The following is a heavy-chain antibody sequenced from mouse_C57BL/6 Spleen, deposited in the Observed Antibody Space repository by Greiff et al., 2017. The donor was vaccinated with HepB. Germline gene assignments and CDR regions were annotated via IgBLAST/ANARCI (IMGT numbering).Heavy chain of an antibody. D-gene: IGHD2-1*01. Sequence: QVQLQQSGAELARPGASVKMSCKASGYTFTSYTMHWVKQRPGQGLEWIGYINPSSGYTKYNQKFKDKATLTADKSSSTAYMQLSSLTSEDSAVYYCARSGATYGNYEYWGQGTTLTVSS. CDR2: INPSSGYT. CDR1: GYTFTSYT. CDR3: ARSGATYGNYEY. J-gene: IGHJ2*01. V-gene: IGHV1-4*01.